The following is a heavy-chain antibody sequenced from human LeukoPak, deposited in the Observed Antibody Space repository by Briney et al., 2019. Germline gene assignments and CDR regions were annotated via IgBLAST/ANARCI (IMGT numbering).Heavy chain of an antibody. CDR1: GYTFTSYG. J-gene: IGHJ4*02. Sequence: ASVKVSCKASGYTFTSYGISWVRQAPGQGLEWMGWISAYNGNTNYAQKLQGRVSMTTDTSTSTAYMELRSLRSDDTAVYYCAREVAVAGYFDYWGQGTLVTVSS. CDR2: ISAYNGNT. V-gene: IGHV1-18*01. D-gene: IGHD6-19*01. CDR3: AREVAVAGYFDY.